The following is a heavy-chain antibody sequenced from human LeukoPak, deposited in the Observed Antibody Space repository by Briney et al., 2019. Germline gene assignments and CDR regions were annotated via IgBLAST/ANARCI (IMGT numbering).Heavy chain of an antibody. V-gene: IGHV3-23*01. D-gene: IGHD2-15*01. CDR2: ISGSGGST. CDR3: ARSGGGYNFFDY. CDR1: GFTFSSYA. J-gene: IGHJ4*02. Sequence: GGSLRLSCAASGFTFSSYAMSWVRQAPGEGLEWVSAISGSGGSTYYADSVKGRFTISRDNAKNSLYLQMNSLRAEDTAVYYCARSGGGYNFFDYWGQGTLVTVSS.